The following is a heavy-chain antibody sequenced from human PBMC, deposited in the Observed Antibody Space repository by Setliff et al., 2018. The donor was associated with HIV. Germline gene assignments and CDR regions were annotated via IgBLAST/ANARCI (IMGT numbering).Heavy chain of an antibody. D-gene: IGHD3-16*02. CDR3: ARGLDVWGTYRYRNYFDY. CDR1: GGSFSDYA. CDR2: INHSGST. V-gene: IGHV4-34*01. Sequence: PSETLSLTCAVYGGSFSDYAWSWIRQPPGKGLEWIGEINHSGSTNYNPSLKTRVTISVDTSKNQFSLKLTSVTAADTAIYYCARGLDVWGTYRYRNYFDYWGQGTLVTVSS. J-gene: IGHJ4*02.